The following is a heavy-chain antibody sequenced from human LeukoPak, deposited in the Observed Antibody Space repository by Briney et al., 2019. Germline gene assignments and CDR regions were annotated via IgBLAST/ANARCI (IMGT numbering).Heavy chain of an antibody. CDR1: GFSFDDYG. J-gene: IGHJ4*02. CDR3: ARGYYYDSSGYSFFDY. Sequence: GGSPRLSCAASGFSFDDYGMSWVRQAPGMGLEWVSGINWNGGSTGYADSVKGRFTISRDNAKNSLYLQMNSLRAEDTALYYCARGYYYDSSGYSFFDYWGQGTLVTVSS. CDR2: INWNGGST. V-gene: IGHV3-20*04. D-gene: IGHD3-22*01.